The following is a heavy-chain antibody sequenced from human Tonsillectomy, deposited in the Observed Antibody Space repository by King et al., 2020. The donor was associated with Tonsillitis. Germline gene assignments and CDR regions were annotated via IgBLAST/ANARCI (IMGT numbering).Heavy chain of an antibody. CDR1: GFTFSSYG. D-gene: IGHD3-3*01. J-gene: IGHJ3*02. CDR3: AKLPNVSRFLEWLPQDAFDI. Sequence: VQLVESGGGVVQPGRSLRLSCAASGFTFSSYGMHWVRQAPGKGLEWVAVISYDGSNKYYADSVKGRFTISRDNSKNTLYLQMNSLRAEDTAVYYCAKLPNVSRFLEWLPQDAFDIWGQGTMVTVSS. CDR2: ISYDGSNK. V-gene: IGHV3-30*18.